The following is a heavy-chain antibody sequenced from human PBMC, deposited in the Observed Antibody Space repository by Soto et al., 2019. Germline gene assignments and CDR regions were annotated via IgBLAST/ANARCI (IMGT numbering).Heavy chain of an antibody. CDR2: IYDSGST. J-gene: IGHJ4*02. Sequence: NPXATLSLPCTVSGGSITSGGYYWSWIRQHPGKGLEWLGYIYDSGSTFYNPSLKSRITLSVDTSKNQFSLKLSSVTVADTAVYFCARKQAGYFYGIDYWGQGTLVTVS. CDR3: ARKQAGYFYGIDY. V-gene: IGHV4-31*03. D-gene: IGHD3-10*01. CDR1: GGSITSGGYY.